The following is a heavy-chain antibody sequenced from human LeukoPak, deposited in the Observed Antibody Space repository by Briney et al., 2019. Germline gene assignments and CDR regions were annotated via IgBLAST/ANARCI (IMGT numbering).Heavy chain of an antibody. CDR2: ITYYDGRNK. CDR3: ARDLLPGYDFWARFDP. CDR1: GFTFSTYA. Sequence: GGSLRLSCAASGFTFSTYAMHWVRQAPGKGLEWLAVITYYDGRNKFYADSVKGRFTISRDNPKNTLYLQMDSLRSEETAGYYWARDLLPGYDFWARFDPWGQGTQVTVSS. J-gene: IGHJ5*02. V-gene: IGHV3-30*04. D-gene: IGHD3/OR15-3a*01.